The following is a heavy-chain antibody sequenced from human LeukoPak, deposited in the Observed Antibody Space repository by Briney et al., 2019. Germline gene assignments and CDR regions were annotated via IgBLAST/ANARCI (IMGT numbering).Heavy chain of an antibody. D-gene: IGHD3-10*01. CDR1: GYTFTSYG. V-gene: IGHV1-18*01. CDR3: ARGVYYGSGSYYFRRNWFDP. CDR2: ISAYNGNT. J-gene: IGHJ5*02. Sequence: ASVKVSCKASGYTFTSYGISWVRQAPGQGLEWMGWISAYNGNTNYAQKLQGRVTMTTDTSTSTAYMELRSLRSDDTAVYYRARGVYYGSGSYYFRRNWFDPWGQGTLVTVSS.